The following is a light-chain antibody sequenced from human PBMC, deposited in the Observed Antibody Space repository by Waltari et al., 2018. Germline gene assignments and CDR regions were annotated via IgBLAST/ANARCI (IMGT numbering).Light chain of an antibody. V-gene: IGKV1-39*01. CDR1: QTINKY. CDR2: ATF. CDR3: QQSYRIPPT. J-gene: IGKJ3*01. Sequence: DIQMTQPPSSLSASVGDRVTITCRASQTINKYLNWYQQKPGEAPKLLIFATFNLQSGVPARFRGGGSGTDFTLTISSLQPEDFATYYCQQSYRIPPTFGPGTKVDIK.